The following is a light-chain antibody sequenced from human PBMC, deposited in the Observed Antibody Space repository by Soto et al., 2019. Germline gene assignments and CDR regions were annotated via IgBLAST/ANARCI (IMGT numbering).Light chain of an antibody. J-gene: IGKJ1*01. Sequence: LVKTQSPATLSVSQGERAIISRRASQSVSSNLAWYQKKPGQAPRILIYGASTRATGIPARFSGIGSGTEFTLTISSLQSEDFAVYDCQQSNNWPRTFYPLTKVDIK. CDR3: QQSNNWPRT. CDR2: GAS. V-gene: IGKV3-15*01. CDR1: QSVSSN.